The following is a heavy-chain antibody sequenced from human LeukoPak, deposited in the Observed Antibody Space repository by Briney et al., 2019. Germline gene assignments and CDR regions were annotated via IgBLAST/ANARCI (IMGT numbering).Heavy chain of an antibody. J-gene: IGHJ4*02. V-gene: IGHV3-64D*06. CDR1: GFTFSSYA. D-gene: IGHD3-16*02. CDR3: VKAAMITFGGVIDRFDY. CDR2: ISSNGGST. Sequence: GGSLRLSCSASGFTFSSYAMHWVRQTPGKGLEYVSAISSNGGSTYYADSVKGRFTISRDNSKNTLYLQMSSLRAEDTAVYYCVKAAMITFGGVIDRFDYWGQGTLVTVSS.